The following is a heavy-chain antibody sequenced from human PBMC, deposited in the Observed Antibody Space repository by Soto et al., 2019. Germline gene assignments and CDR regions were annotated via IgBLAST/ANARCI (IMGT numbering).Heavy chain of an antibody. V-gene: IGHV3-30*18. CDR2: ISYDGSNK. J-gene: IGHJ3*02. D-gene: IGHD4-4*01. CDR1: GFTFSSYG. CDR3: AKDRVEYSKTDAFDI. Sequence: QVQLVESGGGVVQPGRSLRLSCAASGFTFSSYGMHWVRQAPGKGLEWVAVISYDGSNKYYADSVKGRFTISRDNSKNQLYLQMNSLKAEDTAVYYCAKDRVEYSKTDAFDIWGQGTMVTVSS.